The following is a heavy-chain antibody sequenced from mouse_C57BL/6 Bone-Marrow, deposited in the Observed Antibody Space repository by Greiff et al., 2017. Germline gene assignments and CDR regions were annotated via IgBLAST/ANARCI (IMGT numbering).Heavy chain of an antibody. J-gene: IGHJ4*01. CDR2: IHPNSGST. CDR1: GYTFTSYW. V-gene: IGHV1-64*01. D-gene: IGHD3-2*02. CDR3: ERRQLRPGAMDY. Sequence: VQLQQPGAELVKPGASVKLSCKASGYTFTSYWMHWVKQRPGQGLEWIGMIHPNSGSTNYNEKFKSKATLTVDKSSSTAYMQLSSLTSEDSAVYYCERRQLRPGAMDYWGQGTSVTVSS.